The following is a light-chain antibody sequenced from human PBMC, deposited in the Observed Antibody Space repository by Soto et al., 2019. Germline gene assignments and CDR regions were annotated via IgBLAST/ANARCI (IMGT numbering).Light chain of an antibody. V-gene: IGLV2-23*01. CDR2: EGS. CDR1: SSDVGSYNL. CDR3: CSYAATSTLV. J-gene: IGLJ2*01. Sequence: QSALTQPASVSASPGQSITISCTGTSSDVGSYNLVSWYQQHPGKAPKLMIYEGSKRPSGVSNRLSGSKSGNTASLTISGLQAEDEADYYCCSYAATSTLVFGEGTKLTVL.